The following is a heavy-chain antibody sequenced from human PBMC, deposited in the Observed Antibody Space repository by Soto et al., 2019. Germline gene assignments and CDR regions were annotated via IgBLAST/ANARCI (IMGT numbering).Heavy chain of an antibody. CDR1: GHTFTGYY. CDR2: INPNSDAT. CDR3: TSDGQRTKFDY. J-gene: IGHJ4*02. V-gene: IGHV1-2*02. Sequence: ASVKVSCKASGHTFTGYYIHWVRQAPGQGLEWMGWINPNSDATNYAQKFQGRVTMTRDTSINTAYLELSSLRSDDTAVYYCTSDGQRTKFDYWGQGTLVTVSS.